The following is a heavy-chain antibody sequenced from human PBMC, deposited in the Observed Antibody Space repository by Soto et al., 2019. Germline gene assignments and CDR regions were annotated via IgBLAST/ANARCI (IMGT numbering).Heavy chain of an antibody. V-gene: IGHV1-8*01. CDR3: ARALRITMVRGSLGGFFSPNYYYYYMEV. D-gene: IGHD3-10*01. J-gene: IGHJ6*03. CDR1: GYTFTSYD. CDR2: MNPNSGNT. Sequence: ASVKVSCKASGYTFTSYDINWVRQATGQGLEWMGWMNPNSGNTGYAQKFQGRVTMTRNTSISTAYMELGSLSSEVPAVYYCARALRITMVRGSLGGFFSPNYYYYYMEVWGKGTTVTVSS.